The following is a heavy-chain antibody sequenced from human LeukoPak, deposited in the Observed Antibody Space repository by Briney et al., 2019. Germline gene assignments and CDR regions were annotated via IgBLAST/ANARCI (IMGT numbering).Heavy chain of an antibody. V-gene: IGHV4-34*01. D-gene: IGHD4-17*01. Sequence: SETLSLTCAVYGGSFSGYYWSWIRQPPGKGLEWIGEINHSGSTNYNPSLKSRVTISVDTSKNQSSLKLSSVTAADTAVYYCAGLGGDYGDRKIDYWGQGTLVTVSS. CDR3: AGLGGDYGDRKIDY. CDR1: GGSFSGYY. CDR2: INHSGST. J-gene: IGHJ4*02.